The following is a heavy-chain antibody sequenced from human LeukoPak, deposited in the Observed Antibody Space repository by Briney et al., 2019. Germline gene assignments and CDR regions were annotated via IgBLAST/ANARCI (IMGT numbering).Heavy chain of an antibody. Sequence: GGSLRLSCEASGFPFGSYVMSWVRQAPGKGLEWIAYINHNAEMIFYPDFVKGRFSISRDNAKNSLYLQMNALRYEDTAIYYCARAHSYGYFSWFDPWGQGTLVTVSS. V-gene: IGHV3-48*02. CDR1: GFPFGSYV. J-gene: IGHJ5*02. D-gene: IGHD5-18*01. CDR3: ARAHSYGYFSWFDP. CDR2: INHNAEMI.